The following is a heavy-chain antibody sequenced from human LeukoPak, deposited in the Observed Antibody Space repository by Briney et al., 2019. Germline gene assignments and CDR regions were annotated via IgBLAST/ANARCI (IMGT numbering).Heavy chain of an antibody. V-gene: IGHV3-15*01. J-gene: IGHJ4*02. CDR3: TTDSWGGMVVAATTADY. CDR2: IKSKTDGGTT. Sequence: PGGSLRLSCAASGFTFSNAWMSWVRQAPGKGLEWVGRIKSKTDGGTTDYAAPVKGRFTISRDDSKNTLYLQMNSLKTEDTAVYYCTTDSWGGMVVAATTADYWGQGTLVTVSS. D-gene: IGHD2-15*01. CDR1: GFTFSNAW.